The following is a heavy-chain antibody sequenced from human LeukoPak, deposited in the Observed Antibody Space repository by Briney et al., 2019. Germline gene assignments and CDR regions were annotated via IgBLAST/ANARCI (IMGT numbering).Heavy chain of an antibody. Sequence: ASVKVSCKASGYTLTGYYMHWVRQAPGQGLEWMGWINPNSGGTNYAQKFQGRVTMTRDTSISTAYMELSRLRSDDTAVYYCARDRPYCSSTSCPSDMDVWGKGTTVTVSS. J-gene: IGHJ6*03. V-gene: IGHV1-2*02. CDR3: ARDRPYCSSTSCPSDMDV. CDR2: INPNSGGT. D-gene: IGHD2-2*01. CDR1: GYTLTGYY.